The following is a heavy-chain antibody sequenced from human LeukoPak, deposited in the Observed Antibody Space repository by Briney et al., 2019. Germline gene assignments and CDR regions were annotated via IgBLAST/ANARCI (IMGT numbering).Heavy chain of an antibody. Sequence: GGSLRLSCASSGFTFSRYWMSWVRQAPGKGLEWVANIKQDGSEKYYVDSVKDRFTISRDNANNSLYLQMNSLRAEDTAVYYCARGHWLDSFDYCGQGTLVTVSS. V-gene: IGHV3-7*01. J-gene: IGHJ4*02. D-gene: IGHD6-19*01. CDR2: IKQDGSEK. CDR3: ARGHWLDSFDY. CDR1: GFTFSRYW.